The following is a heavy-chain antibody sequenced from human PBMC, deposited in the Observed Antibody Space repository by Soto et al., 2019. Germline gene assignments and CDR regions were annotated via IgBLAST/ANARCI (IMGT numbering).Heavy chain of an antibody. CDR3: VTDYMRGRDY. D-gene: IGHD5-12*01. V-gene: IGHV1-3*01. CDR2: INGGNGGT. J-gene: IGHJ4*02. CDR1: GYSFISYG. Sequence: QVQLMQSGADVEKPGASVTISCKASGYSFISYGIHWVRQAPGQRPEWMGWINGGNGGTEYSQSFQGRVTITMDTSATTVFLELRSLVSLDTAIYYSVTDYMRGRDYWGQGALVAVSS.